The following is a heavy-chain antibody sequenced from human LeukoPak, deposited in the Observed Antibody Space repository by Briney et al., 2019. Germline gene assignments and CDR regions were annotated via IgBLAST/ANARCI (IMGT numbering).Heavy chain of an antibody. Sequence: GEINHSGSTNYKPSLKSRVTMSVDTSKNQFSLKLSSVTAADTAVYYCASRSGYGSRYYMDVWGKGTTVTVSS. D-gene: IGHD4-17*01. CDR3: ASRSGYGSRYYMDV. J-gene: IGHJ6*03. V-gene: IGHV4-34*01. CDR2: INHSGST.